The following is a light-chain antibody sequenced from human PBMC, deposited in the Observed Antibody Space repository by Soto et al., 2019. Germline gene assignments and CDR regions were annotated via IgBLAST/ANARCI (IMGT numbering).Light chain of an antibody. V-gene: IGKV3-15*01. CDR1: QSVSSN. CDR3: QQYGSSPRT. J-gene: IGKJ5*01. Sequence: EIVMTQSPATLSVSPGERATLSFRASQSVSSNLAWYQQKPGQAPRLLIYGASTRATGIPARFSGSGSGTEFTLTISSLQSEDFAVYYCQQYGSSPRTFGQGTRLEIK. CDR2: GAS.